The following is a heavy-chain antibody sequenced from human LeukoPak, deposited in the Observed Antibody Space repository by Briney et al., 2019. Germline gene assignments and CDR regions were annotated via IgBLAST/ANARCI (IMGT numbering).Heavy chain of an antibody. Sequence: GESLKISCKGSGYSFTSYWIVWVRQMPGKGLEWMGIIYPGDSDTRYSPSFQGQVTISADKSISTAYLQWSSLKASDTAMYYCARQGDSSGYYTIVNYWGQGTLVTVSS. D-gene: IGHD3-22*01. V-gene: IGHV5-51*01. CDR3: ARQGDSSGYYTIVNY. J-gene: IGHJ4*02. CDR1: GYSFTSYW. CDR2: IYPGDSDT.